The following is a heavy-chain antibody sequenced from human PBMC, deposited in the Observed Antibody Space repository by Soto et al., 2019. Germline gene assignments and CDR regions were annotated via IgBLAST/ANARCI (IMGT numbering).Heavy chain of an antibody. Sequence: GGSLRLSCAASGFTFDDYAMHWVRQAPGKGLEWVSGISWNSGSIGYADSVKGRFTISRDNAKNSLYLQMNSLRAEDTALYYCAKDIMWSYPMSDAFDIWGQGTMVTVSS. V-gene: IGHV3-9*01. D-gene: IGHD1-26*01. J-gene: IGHJ3*02. CDR2: ISWNSGSI. CDR1: GFTFDDYA. CDR3: AKDIMWSYPMSDAFDI.